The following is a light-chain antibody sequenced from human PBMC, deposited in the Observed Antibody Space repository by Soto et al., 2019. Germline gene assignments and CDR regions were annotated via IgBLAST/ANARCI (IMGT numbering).Light chain of an antibody. V-gene: IGKV1-9*01. Sequence: DIQLTQSPSFLSASVGDRVTITCRASQGVTSYLGWYQQKPGKAPKLLIYAASTLQGGVPSRFSGSGSGTEFTLTISSLQPEDFATYFCQQLNAYPLTFGGGTKVEIK. CDR3: QQLNAYPLT. CDR2: AAS. CDR1: QGVTSY. J-gene: IGKJ4*01.